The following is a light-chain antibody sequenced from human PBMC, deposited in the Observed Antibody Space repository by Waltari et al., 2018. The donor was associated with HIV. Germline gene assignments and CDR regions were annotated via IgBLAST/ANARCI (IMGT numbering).Light chain of an antibody. V-gene: IGLV2-14*01. J-gene: IGLJ2*01. CDR3: SSYTSSSVV. Sequence: QSALTQPASVSGSPGQSITISCTGTSRDVGGYNYVSRYHQPPGKAPKLMIYEVSNRPSVGSNRFADSKSGNTASLTISGLQAEDEADYYCSSYTSSSVVFGGGTKLTVL. CDR1: SRDVGGYNY. CDR2: EVS.